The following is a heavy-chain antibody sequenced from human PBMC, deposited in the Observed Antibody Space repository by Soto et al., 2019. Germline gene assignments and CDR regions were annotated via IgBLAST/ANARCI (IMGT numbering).Heavy chain of an antibody. CDR1: GYTFTNYG. CDR3: ARDGVGGVAAGISYYHHVMDV. D-gene: IGHD6-13*01. CDR2: ISTDNGNT. J-gene: IGHJ6*02. V-gene: IGHV1-18*01. Sequence: QVQLVQSGAEVKKPGASVQVSCQASGYTFTNYGISWVRQAPGQGLEWMGWISTDNGNTNSARKLQGRVTMTTDTSTSTAYMELRSLRSDDTAMYYCARDGVGGVAAGISYYHHVMDVWGQGTTVTVSS.